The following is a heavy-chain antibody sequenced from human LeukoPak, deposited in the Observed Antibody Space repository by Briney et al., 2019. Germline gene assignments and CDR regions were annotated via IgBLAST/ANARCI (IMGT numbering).Heavy chain of an antibody. J-gene: IGHJ2*01. CDR3: ARLSLMNPQLSYWYFDV. Sequence: SETLSLTCAVYGGSFSGYYWSWIRQPPGKGLEWIGEVTRNGDINYNPSLKSRVTLSLEASQNQFSLTVNSVSAADTAVYYCARLSLMNPQLSYWYFDVWGRGTLVTVSS. CDR1: GGSFSGYY. D-gene: IGHD1-1*01. V-gene: IGHV4-34*01. CDR2: VTRNGDI.